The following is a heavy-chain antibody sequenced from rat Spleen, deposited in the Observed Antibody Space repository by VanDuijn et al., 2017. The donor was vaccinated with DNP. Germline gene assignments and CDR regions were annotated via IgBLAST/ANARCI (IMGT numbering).Heavy chain of an antibody. CDR2: IKAKSNNYAT. V-gene: IGHV6-6*01. CDR1: GFTFSTAW. J-gene: IGHJ3*01. CDR3: AWDYGGLY. D-gene: IGHD1-11*01. Sequence: EVQLVESGGDLVQPGNSLKLSCVTSGFTFSTAWMYWYRQFPEKRLEWVARIKAKSNNYATDYTESVKGRFTISRDDSQRSIYLQMDNLKEEDTAVYYCAWDYGGLYWGQGTLVTVSS.